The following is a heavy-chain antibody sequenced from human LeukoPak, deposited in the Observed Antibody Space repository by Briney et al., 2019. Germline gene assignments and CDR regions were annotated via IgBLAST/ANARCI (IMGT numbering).Heavy chain of an antibody. CDR2: IKSKTDDGTT. D-gene: IGHD3-22*01. CDR1: GFTFRNAW. CDR3: VAGYYYDSSGYYYWSY. Sequence: PGGSLTLSCAASGFTFRNAWMSWVRQAPGMGLEWVGRIKSKTDDGTTDYAAPVKGRFTISRDDSKNTLFLQMNSLKTDDTAVYYCVAGYYYDSSGYYYWSYWGQGTLVTVSS. J-gene: IGHJ4*02. V-gene: IGHV3-15*01.